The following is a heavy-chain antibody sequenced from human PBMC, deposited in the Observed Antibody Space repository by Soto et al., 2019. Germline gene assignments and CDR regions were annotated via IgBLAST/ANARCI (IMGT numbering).Heavy chain of an antibody. CDR3: ARRSIAAAGRAWRTYYRMDV. D-gene: IGHD6-13*01. CDR1: GYSFTSYW. CDR2: IDPSDSYT. J-gene: IGHJ6*04. V-gene: IGHV5-10-1*01. Sequence: PGESLKISCKGSGYSFTSYWISWVRQMPGKGLEWMGRIDPSDSYTNYSPSFQGHVTISADKSISTAYLQWSSLKASDTAMYYCARRSIAAAGRAWRTYYRMDVWGKGTTVTVAS.